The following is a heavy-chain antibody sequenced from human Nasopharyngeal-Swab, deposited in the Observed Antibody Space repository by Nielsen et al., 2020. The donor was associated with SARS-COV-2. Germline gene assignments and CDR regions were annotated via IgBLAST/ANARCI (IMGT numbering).Heavy chain of an antibody. J-gene: IGHJ5*02. CDR2: ISSSGSTI. Sequence: GASLKISCAASGFTFSDYYMSWIRQAPGKGLEWVSYISSSGSTIYYADSVKGRFTISRDNAKNSLYLQMNSLRAEDTAVYYCARDGVSRDIVVVPAASNWFDPWGQGTLVTVSS. CDR1: GFTFSDYY. CDR3: ARDGVSRDIVVVPAASNWFDP. V-gene: IGHV3-11*01. D-gene: IGHD2-2*01.